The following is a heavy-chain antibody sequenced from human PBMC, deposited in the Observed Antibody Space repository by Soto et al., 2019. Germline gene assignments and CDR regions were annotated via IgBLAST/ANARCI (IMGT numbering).Heavy chain of an antibody. D-gene: IGHD3-3*01. V-gene: IGHV5-10-1*01. Sequence: GQSLKSSCTGSGYRLPSYSISCVRPVPGTGLERVGRIDASGSYSNHSPSFQGHVTISADKSISTAYLQWSSLKASDTAMYYCARLNRVNYYYYYGMDVWGQGTTVTVSS. J-gene: IGHJ6*02. CDR1: GYRLPSYS. CDR2: IDASGSYS. CDR3: ARLNRVNYYYYYGMDV.